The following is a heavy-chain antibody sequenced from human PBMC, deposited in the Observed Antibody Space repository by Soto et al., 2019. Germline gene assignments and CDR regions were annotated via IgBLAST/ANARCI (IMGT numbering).Heavy chain of an antibody. J-gene: IGHJ5*02. CDR2: ISSSSSYI. Sequence: PGGSLRLSCAASGFTFSSYSMNWVRQAPGKGLEWVSSISSSSSYIYYADSVKGRFTISRDNAKNSLYLQMNSLRAEDTAVYYCARDTVRARNDFWSGYLSANWFDPWGRGTLVTVSS. CDR1: GFTFSSYS. V-gene: IGHV3-21*01. D-gene: IGHD3-3*01. CDR3: ARDTVRARNDFWSGYLSANWFDP.